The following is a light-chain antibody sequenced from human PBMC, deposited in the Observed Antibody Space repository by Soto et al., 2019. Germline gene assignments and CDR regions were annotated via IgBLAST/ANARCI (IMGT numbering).Light chain of an antibody. CDR1: SSDVGGYNY. Sequence: QSALTQPLSASGSPGQSVTISCTGTSSDVGGYNYVSWYQQHPGKAPKLMIYEVTKRPSGVPDRFSGSKSGNTASLTVSGLQAEDEGDYYCCSYAGSGNYWIFGGGTKLTVL. CDR3: CSYAGSGNYWI. CDR2: EVT. J-gene: IGLJ2*01. V-gene: IGLV2-8*01.